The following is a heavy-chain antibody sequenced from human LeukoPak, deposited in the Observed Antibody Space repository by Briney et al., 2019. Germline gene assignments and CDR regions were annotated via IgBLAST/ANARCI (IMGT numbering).Heavy chain of an antibody. J-gene: IGHJ3*02. CDR3: AGAGSGSWWSRRAFDI. CDR2: TYHRSKWST. Sequence: SQTLSLTCAISGDSVSSNSATWNWIRQSPSRGLEWLGRTYHRSKWSTDYAVSVKSRITINPDTSRNQFSLQLRSVTPDDTAVYFCAGAGSGSWWSRRAFDIWGQGTMVIVSS. V-gene: IGHV6-1*01. CDR1: GDSVSSNSAT. D-gene: IGHD6-13*01.